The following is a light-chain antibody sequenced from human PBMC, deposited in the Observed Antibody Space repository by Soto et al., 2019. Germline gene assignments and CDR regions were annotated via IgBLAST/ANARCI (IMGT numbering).Light chain of an antibody. CDR1: QSVSSY. V-gene: IGKV3-11*01. Sequence: EIVLSKYPATLSLSPGERATLSCRASQSVSSYLAWYQQKPGQAPRLLIYDASNRATGIPARFSGSGSGTDFTLTISSLQPGDFATYYCQQYSSRSTFGQGTKVDIK. CDR2: DAS. CDR3: QQYSSRST. J-gene: IGKJ1*01.